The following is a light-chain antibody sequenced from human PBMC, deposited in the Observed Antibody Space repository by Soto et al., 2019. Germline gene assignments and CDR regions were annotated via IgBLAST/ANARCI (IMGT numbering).Light chain of an antibody. J-gene: IGKJ4*01. Sequence: DIQLTQSPSFLSASVGDTVTITCRASQGMSTYLAWYQQKPGKVPKLLIRSASTLQSGVPPRFSGGGSWTEFTLTISILQPDDSGIYYCQQLNGYQLAFGGGTNVQIK. CDR3: QQLNGYQLA. CDR2: SAS. V-gene: IGKV1-9*01. CDR1: QGMSTY.